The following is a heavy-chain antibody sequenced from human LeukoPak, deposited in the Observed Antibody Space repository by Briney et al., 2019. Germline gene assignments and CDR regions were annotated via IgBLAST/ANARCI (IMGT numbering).Heavy chain of an antibody. Sequence: SETLSLTCTVSAGSISSSSYYWGWIRQPPGKGLEWIGSIYYSGSTYYNPSLKSRVTISVDTSKNQFSLKLSSVTAADTAVYYCARHGYDFWSGYYTGVYGYFDYWGQGTLVTVSS. J-gene: IGHJ4*02. CDR1: AGSISSSSYY. CDR3: ARHGYDFWSGYYTGVYGYFDY. V-gene: IGHV4-39*01. D-gene: IGHD3-3*01. CDR2: IYYSGST.